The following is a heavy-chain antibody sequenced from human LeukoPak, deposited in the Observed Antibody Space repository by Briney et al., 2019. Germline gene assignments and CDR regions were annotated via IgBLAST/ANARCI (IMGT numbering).Heavy chain of an antibody. CDR1: GFSLSTSEAG. V-gene: IGHV2-5*02. CDR2: IYWDDDK. CDR3: AHRPRRGVPANY. D-gene: IGHD6-25*01. J-gene: IGHJ4*02. Sequence: SAPKLVNPTQTLTLTCNFSGFSLSTSEAGVVWIRQPPGKALVWLSLIYWDDDKRYSPSLKNRLTITKDTTKNQVALTMTNPDPVNTATYYCAHRPRRGVPANYWGQGILVTVSS.